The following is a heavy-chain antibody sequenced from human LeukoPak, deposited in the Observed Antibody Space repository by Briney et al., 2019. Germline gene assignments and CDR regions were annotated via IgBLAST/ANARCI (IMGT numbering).Heavy chain of an antibody. CDR2: IKQDGSEK. CDR3: ARDLRMNWNDY. D-gene: IGHD1-1*01. J-gene: IGHJ4*02. Sequence: GSLRLSCAASGFSFSSYWMSWVRQAPGKGLEWVANIKQDGSEKYYVDSVKGRFTISRDNAKNSLYLQMNSLRAEDTAVYYCARDLRMNWNDYWGQGTLVTVSS. CDR1: GFSFSSYW. V-gene: IGHV3-7*01.